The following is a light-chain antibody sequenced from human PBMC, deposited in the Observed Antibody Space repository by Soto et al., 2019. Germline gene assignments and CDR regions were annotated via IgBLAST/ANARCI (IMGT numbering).Light chain of an antibody. V-gene: IGLV2-8*01. CDR2: EVS. CDR3: SSYAGTNNLV. Sequence: QSALTQPPSASGSPGQSVTISCTGTSSDVGGYNYVSWYQQYPGKAPNIMIYEVSERPSGVPVRFSGSKSGNTASLTVSGLQAEDESDYYCSSYAGTNNLVFGGGTQLTVL. CDR1: SSDVGGYNY. J-gene: IGLJ3*02.